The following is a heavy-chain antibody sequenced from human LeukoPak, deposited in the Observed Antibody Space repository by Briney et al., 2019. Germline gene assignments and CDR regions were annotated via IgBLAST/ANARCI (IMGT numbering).Heavy chain of an antibody. Sequence: ASVKVSCKASGYTFTSYGFSWVRQAPGQGLEWMGWISAYNGNTNCAQNLQGRVTMTTDTSTITAYMELRSLRSDDTAVYYCARHVGRYSSFDYWGQGTLVTVSS. CDR3: ARHVGRYSSFDY. CDR1: GYTFTSYG. V-gene: IGHV1-18*01. CDR2: ISAYNGNT. J-gene: IGHJ4*02. D-gene: IGHD5-18*01.